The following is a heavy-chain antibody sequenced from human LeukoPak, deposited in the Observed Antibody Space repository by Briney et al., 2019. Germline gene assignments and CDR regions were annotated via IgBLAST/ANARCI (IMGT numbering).Heavy chain of an antibody. J-gene: IGHJ4*02. V-gene: IGHV1-2*02. CDR3: ARNPGSIAAAGKADY. CDR1: GYTFTGYY. D-gene: IGHD6-13*01. Sequence: GASVKVSCKASGYTFTGYYTHWVRQAPGQGLEWMGWINPNSGGTNYAKKFQGRVTMTRDTSISTAYMELSRLRSDDTAVYHCARNPGSIAAAGKADYWGQGTLVTVSS. CDR2: INPNSGGT.